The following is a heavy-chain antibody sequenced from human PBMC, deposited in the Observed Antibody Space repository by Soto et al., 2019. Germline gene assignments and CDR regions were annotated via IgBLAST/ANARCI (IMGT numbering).Heavy chain of an antibody. CDR3: ARAKGTTCLDN. Sequence: QMHLVESGGGVVQPGRSLGLSCAASGVALTRSGMHWVRQAPGKGLEWVAFIFSDGISKYYADSVKGRFTISRDNSKNTLYLQMNSLRAEDTAIYYCARAKGTTCLDNWGQGTLVTVSS. CDR1: GVALTRSG. J-gene: IGHJ4*02. D-gene: IGHD1-7*01. CDR2: IFSDGISK. V-gene: IGHV3-33*01.